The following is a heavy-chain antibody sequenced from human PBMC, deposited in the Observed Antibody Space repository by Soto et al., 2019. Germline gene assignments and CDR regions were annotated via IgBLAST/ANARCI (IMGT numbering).Heavy chain of an antibody. CDR2: INHSGST. D-gene: IGHD6-13*01. J-gene: IGHJ4*02. CDR1: GGSFSGYY. Sequence: QVQLQQWGAGLLKPSETLSLTCAVYGGSFSGYYWSWIRQPPGKGLEWIGEINHSGSTNYNPPLKRRVTTSVETSTKHFSLKLSSVIAADTAVYYCAREKPYSSSWYHDYWGQGTLVTVSS. V-gene: IGHV4-34*01. CDR3: AREKPYSSSWYHDY.